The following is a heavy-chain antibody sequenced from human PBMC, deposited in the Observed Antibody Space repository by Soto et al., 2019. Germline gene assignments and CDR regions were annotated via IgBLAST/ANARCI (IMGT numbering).Heavy chain of an antibody. CDR1: GGSISSYY. CDR3: ARHFIAAPENYMDV. Sequence: SETLSLTCTVSGGSISSYYWSWIRQPPGKGLEWIGYIYYSGSTNYNPSLKSRVTISVDTSKNQFSLKLSSVTAADTAVYYCARHFIAAPENYMDVWGKGTTVTVSS. J-gene: IGHJ6*03. V-gene: IGHV4-59*08. D-gene: IGHD6-6*01. CDR2: IYYSGST.